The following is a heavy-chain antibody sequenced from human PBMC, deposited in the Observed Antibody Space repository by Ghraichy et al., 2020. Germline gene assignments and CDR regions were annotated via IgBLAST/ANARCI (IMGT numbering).Heavy chain of an antibody. D-gene: IGHD3-3*01. V-gene: IGHV4-39*01. J-gene: IGHJ6*02. Sequence: SQTLSLTCTVSGGSISSSSYYWGWIRPPPGKGLEWIGSIYYSGSTYYNPSLKSRVTISVDTSKNQFSLKLSSVTAADTAVYYCARHVGSGSYYDFWSGQVRPYYYYGMDVWGQGTTVTVSS. CDR2: IYYSGST. CDR1: GGSISSSSYY. CDR3: ARHVGSGSYYDFWSGQVRPYYYYGMDV.